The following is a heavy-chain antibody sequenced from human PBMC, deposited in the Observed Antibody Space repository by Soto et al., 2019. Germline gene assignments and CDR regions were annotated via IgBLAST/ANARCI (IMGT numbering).Heavy chain of an antibody. J-gene: IGHJ3*02. D-gene: IGHD1-1*01. V-gene: IGHV4-34*01. Sequence: QVQLQQWGAGLLKPSETLSLTCAVYGGFVSSGSYYWSWIRQPPGKGLEWIGGMSHSGGTHFNPSTKSRVTISVATYKNQFSLKMSSVTAADTALYYCARVERGTATTVVDAFDIWGPGTMVTVSS. CDR2: MSHSGGT. CDR1: GGFVSSGSYY. CDR3: ARVERGTATTVVDAFDI.